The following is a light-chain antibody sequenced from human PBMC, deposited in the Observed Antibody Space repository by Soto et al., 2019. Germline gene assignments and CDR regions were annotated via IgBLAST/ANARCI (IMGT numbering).Light chain of an antibody. Sequence: EIVMTQSPSTLSVSPGERATLSCRASETVGFTLSWYQQKPGQGPRLLIYGASTRAPGVPARFRGSGSVTEFTLTIDSLQPEDFAIYFCQQYSAWPPWTFGQGTKVDIK. V-gene: IGKV3-15*01. CDR1: ETVGFT. CDR2: GAS. CDR3: QQYSAWPPWT. J-gene: IGKJ1*01.